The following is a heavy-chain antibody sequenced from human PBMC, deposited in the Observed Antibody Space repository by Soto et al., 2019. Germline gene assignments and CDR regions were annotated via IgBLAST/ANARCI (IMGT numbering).Heavy chain of an antibody. CDR3: VREYGVSGDY. D-gene: IGHD3-10*01. CDR2: ISTDESRT. CDR1: GFTFSSYW. V-gene: IGHV3-74*01. Sequence: GGSLRLSCAASGFTFSSYWMYWVRQAPGKGLVWVSRISTDESRTGYADSVKGRFTTSRDNTKNTLFLQMNSLRVDDTAVYYCVREYGVSGDYWGQGTLVTVSS. J-gene: IGHJ4*02.